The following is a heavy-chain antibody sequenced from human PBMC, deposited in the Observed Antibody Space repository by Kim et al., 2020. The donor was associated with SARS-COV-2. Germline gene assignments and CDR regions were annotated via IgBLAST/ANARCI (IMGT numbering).Heavy chain of an antibody. Sequence: SGGSTYYAHSVKGRFTISRNNTKNTLYLQKNPLRAEETAVYYCTRESVDFRGQGTLVTVSS. CDR3: TRESVDF. V-gene: IGHV3-66*01. J-gene: IGHJ4*02. CDR2: SGGST.